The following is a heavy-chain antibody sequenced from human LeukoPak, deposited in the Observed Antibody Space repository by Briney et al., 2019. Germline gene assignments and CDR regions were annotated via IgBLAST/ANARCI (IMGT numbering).Heavy chain of an antibody. Sequence: SETLSLTCTVSGGSISSSSYYWGWIRQPPGKGLEWIGSIYYSGSTYYNPSLKSRVTISVDTSKNQFSLKLSSVTAADTAVYYCAAGGYSAANFDYWGQGTLVTVSS. CDR3: AAGGYSAANFDY. D-gene: IGHD2-21*01. J-gene: IGHJ4*02. V-gene: IGHV4-39*01. CDR1: GGSISSSSYY. CDR2: IYYSGST.